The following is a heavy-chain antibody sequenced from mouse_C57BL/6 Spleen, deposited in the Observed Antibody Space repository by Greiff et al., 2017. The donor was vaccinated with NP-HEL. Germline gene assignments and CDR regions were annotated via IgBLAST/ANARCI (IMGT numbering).Heavy chain of an antibody. CDR1: GYSFTDYN. Sequence: VQLQQSGPELVKPGASVKISCKASGYSFTDYNMNWVKQSNGKSLEWIGVINPNYGTTSYNQKFKGKATLTVDQSASTAYMQLNSLTSEDSAVYYCARKGNYDYDYAMDYWGQGTSVTVSS. V-gene: IGHV1-39*01. CDR2: INPNYGTT. J-gene: IGHJ4*01. CDR3: ARKGNYDYDYAMDY. D-gene: IGHD2-4*01.